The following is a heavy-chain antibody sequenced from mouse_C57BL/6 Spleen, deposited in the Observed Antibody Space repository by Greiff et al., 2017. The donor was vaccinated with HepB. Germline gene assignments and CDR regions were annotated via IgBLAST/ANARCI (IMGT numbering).Heavy chain of an antibody. CDR2: IYPGSGST. CDR3: ARRGYMDYDAWFAY. Sequence: QVQLQQPGAELVKPGASVKMSCKASGYTFTSYWITWVKQRPGQGLEWIGDIYPGSGSTNYNEKFKSKATLTVDTSSSTAYMQLSSLTSEDSAVYYCARRGYMDYDAWFAYWGQGTLVTVSA. CDR1: GYTFTSYW. V-gene: IGHV1-55*01. J-gene: IGHJ3*01. D-gene: IGHD2-4*01.